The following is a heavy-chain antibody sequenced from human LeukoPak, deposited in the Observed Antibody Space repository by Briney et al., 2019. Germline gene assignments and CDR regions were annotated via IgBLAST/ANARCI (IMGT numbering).Heavy chain of an antibody. CDR2: IWYDGSNK. Sequence: GGSLRLSCAASGFTFSSYGMHWVRQAPGKGLEWVAVIWYDGSNKYYADSVKGRFTNSRDNSKNTLYLQMNSLRAEDTAVYYCARVSGSSEGYYYYYGMDVWGQGTTVTVSS. CDR3: ARVSGSSEGYYYYYGMDV. D-gene: IGHD1-26*01. J-gene: IGHJ6*02. V-gene: IGHV3-33*08. CDR1: GFTFSSYG.